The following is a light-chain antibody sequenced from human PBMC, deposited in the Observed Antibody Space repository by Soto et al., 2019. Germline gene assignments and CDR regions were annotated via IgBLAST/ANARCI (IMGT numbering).Light chain of an antibody. Sequence: EIVMTPSPATLSVSPGERATLSCRASQSVSSNLAWYQQKPGQAPRLLIYGASTRATGIPARFSGSGSGTEFTLTISSLQSEDFAVYYCQQYNNWHTFGQGTKVDIK. CDR2: GAS. J-gene: IGKJ1*01. CDR3: QQYNNWHT. CDR1: QSVSSN. V-gene: IGKV3D-15*01.